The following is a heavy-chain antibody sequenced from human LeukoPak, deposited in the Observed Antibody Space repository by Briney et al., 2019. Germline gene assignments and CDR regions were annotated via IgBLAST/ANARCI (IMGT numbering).Heavy chain of an antibody. CDR3: RSSSPNDAFDI. CDR1: GGSISSGGYY. V-gene: IGHV4-30-2*01. J-gene: IGHJ3*02. CDR2: IYHSGST. Sequence: SETLSLTCTVSGGSISSGGYYWSWIRQPPGKGLEWIGYIYHSGSTYYNPSLKSRVTISVDRSKNQFSLKLSSVTAADTAVYYCRSSSPNDAFDIWGQGTMVTVS. D-gene: IGHD6-6*01.